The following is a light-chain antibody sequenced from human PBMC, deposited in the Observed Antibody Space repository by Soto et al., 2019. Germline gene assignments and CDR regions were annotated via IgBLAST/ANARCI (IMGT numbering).Light chain of an antibody. CDR1: SSNIGINS. J-gene: IGLJ3*02. CDR3: AAWDDSLSGWV. CDR2: RNN. V-gene: IGLV1-47*01. Sequence: QSVLTQPPSASGTPGQKVTISCSGSSSNIGINSVYWCQQLPGTAPNLLIYRNNQRPSGVPDRFSGSKSGTSASLAISGLRSEDEADYYCAAWDDSLSGWVFGGGTKLTVL.